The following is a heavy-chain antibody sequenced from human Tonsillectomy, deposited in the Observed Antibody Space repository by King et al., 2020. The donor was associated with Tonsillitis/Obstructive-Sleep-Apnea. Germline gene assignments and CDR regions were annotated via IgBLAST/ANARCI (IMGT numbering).Heavy chain of an antibody. J-gene: IGHJ5*02. CDR1: GFTFSSYW. CDR3: ARPGTT. V-gene: IGHV3-7*04. CDR2: INQYGSEI. Sequence: VQLVESGGGLVQPGGSLRLSCAASGFTFSSYWMNWVRQAPGKGLEWVANINQYGSEIHYVDSVKGRFTISRDNAKNSRYLQMNSLRAEDTAVYYCARPGTTWGLGTLVTVSS.